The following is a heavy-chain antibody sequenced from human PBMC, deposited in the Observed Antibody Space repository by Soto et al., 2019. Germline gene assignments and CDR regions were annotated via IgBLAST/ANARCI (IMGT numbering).Heavy chain of an antibody. Sequence: QVQLVESGGGVVQPGRSLRLSCAASGFTFSSHTMHWVRQAPGKGLEWVAVISYDGSNKYYADSVKGRFTISRDNSMSMLYLQMNSLRAEDTAVYICARDMARGSDVFDVWGQGTMVTVAS. V-gene: IGHV3-30-3*01. J-gene: IGHJ3*01. CDR1: GFTFSSHT. CDR2: ISYDGSNK. D-gene: IGHD1-26*01. CDR3: ARDMARGSDVFDV.